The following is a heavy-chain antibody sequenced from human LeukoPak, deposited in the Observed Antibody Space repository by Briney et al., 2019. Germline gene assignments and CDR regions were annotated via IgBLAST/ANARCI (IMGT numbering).Heavy chain of an antibody. CDR1: GYSFTSYW. CDR2: IYPGDSDT. D-gene: IGHD6-6*01. CDR3: ARPLSSSGSFPDAFDI. Sequence: GESLKISCKGSGYSFTSYWIGWVRQMPGKGLEWMGIIYPGDSDTRYSPSFQGQVTISADKSIGTAYLQWSSLKASDTAMFYCARPLSSSGSFPDAFDIWGQGTMVTVSS. J-gene: IGHJ3*02. V-gene: IGHV5-51*01.